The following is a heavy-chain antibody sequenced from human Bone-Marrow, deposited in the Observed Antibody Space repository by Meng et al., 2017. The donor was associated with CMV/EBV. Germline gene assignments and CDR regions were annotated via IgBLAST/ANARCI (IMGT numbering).Heavy chain of an antibody. Sequence: GESLKISCAASGFTFSSYWMTWVRQAPGKGLVWVSRINSDGSSTSYADSVKGRFTISRDNAKNTLYLQMNSLRAEDTAVYYCTRGVYCTNGVCYGRVSNMESDYWGQGTLVTVSS. CDR2: INSDGSST. CDR3: TRGVYCTNGVCYGRVSNMESDY. CDR1: GFTFSSYW. D-gene: IGHD2-8*01. V-gene: IGHV3-74*01. J-gene: IGHJ4*02.